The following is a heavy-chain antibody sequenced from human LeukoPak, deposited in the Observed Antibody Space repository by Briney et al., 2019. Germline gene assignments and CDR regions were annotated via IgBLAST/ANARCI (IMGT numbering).Heavy chain of an antibody. CDR1: GGTFSSYA. CDR3: ASYTHSAITFGGVIVRSDAFDI. Sequence: SVKVSCKASGGTFSSYAISWVRQAPGQGLEWMGRIIPIFGIANYAQKFQGRVTITADKSTSTAYMELSNLRSEDTAVYYCASYTHSAITFGGVIVRSDAFDIWGQGTMVTVSS. J-gene: IGHJ3*02. D-gene: IGHD3-16*02. V-gene: IGHV1-69*04. CDR2: IIPIFGIA.